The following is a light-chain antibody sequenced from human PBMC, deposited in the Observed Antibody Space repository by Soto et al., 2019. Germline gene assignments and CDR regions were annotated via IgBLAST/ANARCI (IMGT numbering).Light chain of an antibody. CDR1: QSVTSSY. J-gene: IGKJ2*01. CDR3: QQYGTSPPFA. CDR2: GTS. V-gene: IGKV3-20*01. Sequence: PGDRATLSCRASQSVTSSYLGWYQQKPGQAPRLLIYGTSSRATGIPDRFSGRGSGTDFTLTISRLEPEDFAVYYWQQYGTSPPFAFGQGTRLEIK.